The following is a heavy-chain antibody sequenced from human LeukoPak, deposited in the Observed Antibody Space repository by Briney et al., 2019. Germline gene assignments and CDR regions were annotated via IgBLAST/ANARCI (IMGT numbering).Heavy chain of an antibody. V-gene: IGHV4-34*01. CDR1: GGSFSGYY. Sequence: PETLSLTCAVYGGSFSGYYWSWIRQPPGKGLEWIGEINHSGSTNYNPSLKSRVTISVDTSKNQFSLKLSSVTAADTAVYYCARGGLLWFGELLPPDYWGQGTLVTVSS. CDR3: ARGGLLWFGELLPPDY. D-gene: IGHD3-10*01. J-gene: IGHJ4*02. CDR2: INHSGST.